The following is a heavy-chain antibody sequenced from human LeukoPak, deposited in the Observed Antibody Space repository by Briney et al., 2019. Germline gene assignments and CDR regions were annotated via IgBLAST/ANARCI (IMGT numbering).Heavy chain of an antibody. D-gene: IGHD2-21*02. CDR3: AGAKVTYFDY. CDR1: GGSINSYY. Sequence: SETLSLTCTVSGGSINSYYWSWIRQPPGKGLEWIGYIYYSGSTNYNPSLKSRVTISVDTSKNQFSLKLSSVTAADTAVYYCAGAKVTYFDYWGQGTLVTVSS. CDR2: IYYSGST. V-gene: IGHV4-59*01. J-gene: IGHJ4*02.